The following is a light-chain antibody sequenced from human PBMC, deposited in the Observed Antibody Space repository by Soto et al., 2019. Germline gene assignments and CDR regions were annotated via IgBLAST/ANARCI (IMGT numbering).Light chain of an antibody. CDR1: QALSNY. CDR3: QKCKVAPFT. V-gene: IGKV1-27*01. Sequence: DIQLTQSPSVLSASVGDTVTITCRASQALSNYLAWYQQKPGKAPDLLIYSASTLQSGVPSRFTGSGSGTDFTLTISSLQPEDAATYYCQKCKVAPFTFGGGTKVDIK. CDR2: SAS. J-gene: IGKJ4*01.